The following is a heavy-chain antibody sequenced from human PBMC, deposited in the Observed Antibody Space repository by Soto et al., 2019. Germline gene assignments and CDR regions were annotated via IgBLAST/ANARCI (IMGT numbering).Heavy chain of an antibody. CDR3: XXXXXXGXNCDLAY. Sequence: QVQLVQSGGGVVQPGRSLRLSCAASGFNFNTYFMHWVRQAPGKGLEWVAMIFPNGRDKEYADSVKGRFTISRDNSNNRMXLQXXXXRXXXTXXXXXXXXXXXGXNCDLAYWGQGALVTVSS. CDR1: GFNFNTYF. D-gene: IGHD2-21*01. CDR2: IFPNGRDK. V-gene: IGHV3-30*13. J-gene: IGHJ4*02.